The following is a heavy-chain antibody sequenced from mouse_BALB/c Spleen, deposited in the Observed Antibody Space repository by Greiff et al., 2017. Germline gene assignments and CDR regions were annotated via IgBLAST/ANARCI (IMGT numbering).Heavy chain of an antibody. CDR1: GFTFTDYY. Sequence: EVMLVESGGGLVQPGGSLRLSCATSGFTFTDYYMSWVRQPPGKALEWLGFIRNKANGYTTEYSASVKGRFTISRDNSQSILYLQMNTLRAEDSATYYCARGDGYFDVWGAGTTVTVSS. J-gene: IGHJ1*01. V-gene: IGHV7-3*02. D-gene: IGHD2-3*01. CDR2: IRNKANGYTT. CDR3: ARGDGYFDV.